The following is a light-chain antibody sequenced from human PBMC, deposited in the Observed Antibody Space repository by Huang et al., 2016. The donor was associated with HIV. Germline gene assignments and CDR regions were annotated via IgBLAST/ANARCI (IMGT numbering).Light chain of an antibody. CDR2: DAS. CDR1: QRVSSY. CDR3: QQRSNWPPWT. V-gene: IGKV3-11*01. Sequence: EIVLTQSPATLSFSPGERATLSCRASQRVSSYLAWYQQKPGQAPRLLIYDASNRATGIPARFSGSGSGTDFTLTISSLEPEDFAVYYCQQRSNWPPWTFGQGTKVEIK. J-gene: IGKJ1*01.